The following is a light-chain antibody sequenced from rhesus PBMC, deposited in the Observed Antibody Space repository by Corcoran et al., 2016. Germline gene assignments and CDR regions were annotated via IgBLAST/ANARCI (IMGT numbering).Light chain of an antibody. CDR3: MQSLRAPYT. Sequence: DIVMTQTPLFLPVTLGEPASISCRSSQSLIYSDGKTSLDWYLQKPGQSPLLLMYWVSTRASGVPDKFSGVGSGTDFTRKISRVEADDLVSYYCMQSLRAPYTFGQGTKVEI. CDR1: QSLIYSDGKTS. J-gene: IGKJ2*01. CDR2: WVS. V-gene: IGKV2-82*01.